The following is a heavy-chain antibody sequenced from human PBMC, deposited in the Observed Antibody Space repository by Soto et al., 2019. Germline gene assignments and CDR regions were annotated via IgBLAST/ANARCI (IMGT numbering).Heavy chain of an antibody. D-gene: IGHD5-18*01. V-gene: IGHV4-30-4*01. CDR2: VDHSGRP. CDR1: GGSISSGDYY. J-gene: IGHJ4*02. CDR3: ARDVDTAMVGYFDY. Sequence: QVQLQESGPRLVKPSQTLSLTCTVSGGSISSGDYYWRWIRQPPGKRLEWIAYVDHSGRPYYNPSHKSRVTITVDPSKNQFSLKLSTVTAADTAVYYCARDVDTAMVGYFDYWGQGTLVTVSS.